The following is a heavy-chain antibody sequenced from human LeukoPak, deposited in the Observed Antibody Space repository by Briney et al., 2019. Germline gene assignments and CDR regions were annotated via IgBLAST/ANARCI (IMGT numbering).Heavy chain of an antibody. J-gene: IGHJ6*03. V-gene: IGHV3-30*18. CDR2: ILYDGSNK. CDR3: AKDFYDFWSGYYLVPPMDV. CDR1: GFHFRSYG. D-gene: IGHD3-3*01. Sequence: GGPLTLSCAVSGFHFRSYGMHWVRQAPGKGVEWVAVILYDGSNKYYADFVKGRFTISRDNSKNTLYLQMNSLRPEDTAVYYCAKDFYDFWSGYYLVPPMDVWGKGTTVTVSS.